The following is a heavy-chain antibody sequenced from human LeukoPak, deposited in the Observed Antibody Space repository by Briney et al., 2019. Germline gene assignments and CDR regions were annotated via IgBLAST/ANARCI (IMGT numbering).Heavy chain of an antibody. CDR3: ARGGGYSSSWRPYYFDY. V-gene: IGHV4-39*07. CDR1: GGSISSSSYY. J-gene: IGHJ4*02. D-gene: IGHD6-13*01. CDR2: IYYSGST. Sequence: SETLSLTCTVSGGSISSSSYYWGWIRQPPGKGLEWIGSIYYSGSTNYNPSLKSRVIISVDTSKNQFSLKLSSVTAADTAVYYCARGGGYSSSWRPYYFDYWGQGTLVTVSS.